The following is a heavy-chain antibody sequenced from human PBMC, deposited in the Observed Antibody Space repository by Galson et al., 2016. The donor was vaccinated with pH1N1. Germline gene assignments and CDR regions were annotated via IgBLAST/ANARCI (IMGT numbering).Heavy chain of an antibody. CDR2: INWDDNK. V-gene: IGHV2-70*11. D-gene: IGHD4-17*01. J-gene: IGHJ4*02. CDR3: ARINHGDYSNYFDY. Sequence: PALVKPTQTLTLTCTFSGFSLSTSGMCVSWIRQPPGKALEWLARINWDDNKYYSTSLKTRLTISKDTSKNQVVLTVTNMDPVDTARYYCARINHGDYSNYFDYWGQGTLVTVSS. CDR1: GFSLSTSGMC.